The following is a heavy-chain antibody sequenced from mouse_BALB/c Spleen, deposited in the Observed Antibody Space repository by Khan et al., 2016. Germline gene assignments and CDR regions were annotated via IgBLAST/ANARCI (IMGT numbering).Heavy chain of an antibody. D-gene: IGHD1-1*01. V-gene: IGHV10-1*02. CDR2: IRTKSNNLST. J-gene: IGHJ1*01. CDR1: GFTFNTYA. CDR3: VRQNLRWYFDV. Sequence: EVQLVESGGGLVQPKGSLKLSCAASGFTFNTYAMDWVRQAPGKGLEWVARIRTKSNNLSTYYADSVKDRFTISRDDSQSMLYLQMNNLKTEYTAMYYCVRQNLRWYFDVWGAGTTVTVSS.